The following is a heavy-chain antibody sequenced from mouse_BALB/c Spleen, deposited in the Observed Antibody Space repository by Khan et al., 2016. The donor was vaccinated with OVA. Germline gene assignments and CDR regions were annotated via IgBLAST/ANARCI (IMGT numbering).Heavy chain of an antibody. CDR1: GFTFSTFG. V-gene: IGHV5-17*02. J-gene: IGHJ3*01. CDR3: SSSRFSSWFAS. CDR2: IGSDSSTF. Sequence: EVQGVESGGGLVQPGGSRKLSCAASGFTFSTFGMHWVRQAPEKGMEWDAYIGSDSSTFYYEDTVKGRFTISRDNTKNTLILHMTSLRSDDTAFYYCSSSRFSSWFASWAKGLWSLSLQ.